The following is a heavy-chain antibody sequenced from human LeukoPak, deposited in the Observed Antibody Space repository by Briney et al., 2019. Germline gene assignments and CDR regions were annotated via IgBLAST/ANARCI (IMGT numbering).Heavy chain of an antibody. Sequence: SETLSLTCTLSGGSISIYYWSWIRQPPGKGLEWMGYIYYSGSTDYNPSLKSRVSISVDTSKNQFSLKLSSVTAADTAVYYCARGFPHGGYVWPIDYWGQGTLVTVSS. J-gene: IGHJ4*02. CDR2: IYYSGST. V-gene: IGHV4-59*01. D-gene: IGHD3-16*01. CDR1: GGSISIYY. CDR3: ARGFPHGGYVWPIDY.